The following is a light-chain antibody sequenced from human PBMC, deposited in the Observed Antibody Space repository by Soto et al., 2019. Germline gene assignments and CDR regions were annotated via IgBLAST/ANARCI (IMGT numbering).Light chain of an antibody. CDR2: GAS. J-gene: IGKJ5*01. CDR1: QSVAANY. V-gene: IGKV3D-20*02. CDR3: QQRGSWHQLT. Sequence: EVLFTQSPGTLSLSPGERATLSCRASQSVAANYLAWYQQKRGQAPRLLIYGASSRANGIPDRFSGSGSGTEFTLTISSLQSEDFAVYYCQQRGSWHQLTFGGGTRLEIK.